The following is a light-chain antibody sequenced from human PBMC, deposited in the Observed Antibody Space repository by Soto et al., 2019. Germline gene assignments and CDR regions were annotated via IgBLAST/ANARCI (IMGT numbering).Light chain of an antibody. CDR1: SSNIGAGYD. V-gene: IGLV1-40*01. Sequence: QSVLTQTPSVSGAPGQKITMSCTGSSSNIGAGYDVHWYQQLPGAAPRLLIYADNNRPSGVPDRFSASNSGTSASLAITGLQGEDEAVYYCQPYDTSLSGVIFGAGTKLTVL. J-gene: IGLJ2*01. CDR3: QPYDTSLSGVI. CDR2: ADN.